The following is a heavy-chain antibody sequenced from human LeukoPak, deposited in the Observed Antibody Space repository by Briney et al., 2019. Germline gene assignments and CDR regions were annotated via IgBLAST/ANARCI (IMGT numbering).Heavy chain of an antibody. CDR1: GFTFSSCA. J-gene: IGHJ4*02. CDR3: AKGYYDSSGYYYRSYFDY. CDR2: IIDSGNSI. Sequence: GGSLSLSCAASGFTFSSCAMSWVRQAPGKGLEWVSTIIDSGNSIYYADSVKGRFTISRDNSKKTLYLQMNSLRAEDTAVYYCAKGYYDSSGYYYRSYFDYWGQGALVTVSS. V-gene: IGHV3-23*01. D-gene: IGHD3-22*01.